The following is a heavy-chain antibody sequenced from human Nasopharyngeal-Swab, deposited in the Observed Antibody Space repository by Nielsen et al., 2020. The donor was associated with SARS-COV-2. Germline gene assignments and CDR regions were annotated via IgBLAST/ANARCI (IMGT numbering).Heavy chain of an antibody. CDR1: GGSFSGYY. J-gene: IGHJ4*02. D-gene: IGHD1/OR15-1a*01. Sequence: SETLSLTCAVYGGSFSGYYWSWIRQPPGKGLEWIGEINHSGSTNYNPSLQSRVTISVDTSKNQFSLKLRSVTAADTAVYYCARGSGHWKNNFDYWGQGTLVTVSS. CDR2: INHSGST. CDR3: ARGSGHWKNNFDY. V-gene: IGHV4-34*01.